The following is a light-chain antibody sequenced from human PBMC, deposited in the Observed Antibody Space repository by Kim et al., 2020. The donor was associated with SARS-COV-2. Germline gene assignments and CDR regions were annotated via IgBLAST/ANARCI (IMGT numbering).Light chain of an antibody. CDR1: QSVLYSSNNQNY. CDR2: WAS. CDR3: QQYYSTPYT. V-gene: IGKV4-1*01. Sequence: DIGMTQSPDSLAVSLGERATINCKSSQSVLYSSNNQNYLAWYQQKPGQPPKLLIYWASTRESGVPDRFSGSGSGTDFTLTITSLQAEDVAVYYCQQYYSTPYTFGQGTKLEI. J-gene: IGKJ2*01.